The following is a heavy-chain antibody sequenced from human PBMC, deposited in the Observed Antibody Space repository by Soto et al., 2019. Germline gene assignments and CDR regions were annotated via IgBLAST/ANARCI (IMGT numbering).Heavy chain of an antibody. CDR1: GFTFRDYG. J-gene: IGHJ4*02. V-gene: IGHV3-30*18. Sequence: PGGSLRLSCVASGFTFRDYGMHWVRQAPGKGLEWVAGISHHGLKEHYADSVEGRFTISRDNSKKTVYLQLNSLRGDDTAVYYCAKDWVGGSNKYYFEYWGQGTLVTVSS. CDR2: ISHHGLKE. D-gene: IGHD1-26*01. CDR3: AKDWVGGSNKYYFEY.